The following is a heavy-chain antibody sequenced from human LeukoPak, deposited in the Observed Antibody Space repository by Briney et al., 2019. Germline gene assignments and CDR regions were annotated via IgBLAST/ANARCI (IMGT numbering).Heavy chain of an antibody. J-gene: IGHJ4*02. Sequence: PSETLSLTCTVSGGSISSSSYYWGWIRQPPGKGLEWIGSIYYSGSTYYNPSLKSRVTISVDTSKNQFSLKLSSVTAADPAVYYCAVVVVAATYFDYWGQGTLVTVSS. D-gene: IGHD2-15*01. CDR3: AVVVVAATYFDY. V-gene: IGHV4-39*01. CDR2: IYYSGST. CDR1: GGSISSSSYY.